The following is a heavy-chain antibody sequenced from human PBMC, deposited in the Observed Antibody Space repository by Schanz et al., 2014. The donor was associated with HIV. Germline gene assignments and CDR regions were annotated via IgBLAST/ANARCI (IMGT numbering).Heavy chain of an antibody. Sequence: QVQLVQSGAEVKRPGASVKVSCRTSGFTLTDHYIHWVRQAPGQGLEWMGWINPNSGATQYAQKCQDRVTMTREKSISTVYMGLTSLTPDDTAVYFCARGASVAARGWFDPWGQGTLIIVSS. D-gene: IGHD3-10*01. CDR2: INPNSGAT. J-gene: IGHJ5*02. V-gene: IGHV1-2*02. CDR1: GFTLTDHY. CDR3: ARGASVAARGWFDP.